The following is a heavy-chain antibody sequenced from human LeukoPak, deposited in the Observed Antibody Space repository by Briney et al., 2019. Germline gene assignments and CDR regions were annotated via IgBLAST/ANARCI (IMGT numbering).Heavy chain of an antibody. D-gene: IGHD2-15*01. CDR3: GGVRVVVVSWRYYYYMDV. CDR2: IKQDGSEK. Sequence: GGSLRLSCAASGFTFSSYWMSWVRQAPGKGLEWVANIKQDGSEKYYVDSVKGRFTISRDNAKNSLYLQMNSLRAEDTAVDYCGGVRVVVVSWRYYYYMDVWGKGTTVTVSS. V-gene: IGHV3-7*01. CDR1: GFTFSSYW. J-gene: IGHJ6*03.